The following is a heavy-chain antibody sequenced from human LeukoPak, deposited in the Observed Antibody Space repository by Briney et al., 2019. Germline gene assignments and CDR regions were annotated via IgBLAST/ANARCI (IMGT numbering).Heavy chain of an antibody. CDR3: ARRDLELRDGFDY. J-gene: IGHJ4*02. D-gene: IGHD1-7*01. CDR2: ISYDGSNK. Sequence: GGSLRLSCAVSGFTFSSYAMHWVRQAPGKGLEWVAVISYDGSNKYYADSVKGRFTISRDNSKNTLYLQMNSLRAEDTAVYYCARRDLELRDGFDYWGQGTLVTVSS. V-gene: IGHV3-30*04. CDR1: GFTFSSYA.